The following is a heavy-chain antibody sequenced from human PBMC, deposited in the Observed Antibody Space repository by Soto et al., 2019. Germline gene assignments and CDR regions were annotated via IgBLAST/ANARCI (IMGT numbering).Heavy chain of an antibody. CDR1: GFTFSSYA. V-gene: IGHV3-23*01. J-gene: IGHJ4*02. D-gene: IGHD3-16*02. Sequence: GGSLRLSCAASGFTFSSYAMSWVRQAPGKGLEWVSAISGSGGSTYYADSVKGRFTISRDNSKNTLYLQMNSLRAEDTAVYYCAKERTADYDYVWGSYHDYWGQGTLVTVSS. CDR3: AKERTADYDYVWGSYHDY. CDR2: ISGSGGST.